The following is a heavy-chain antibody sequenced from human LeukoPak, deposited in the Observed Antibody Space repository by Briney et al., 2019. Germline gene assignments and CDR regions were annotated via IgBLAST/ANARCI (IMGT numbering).Heavy chain of an antibody. Sequence: SETLSLTCTVSGGSISSSSYYWGWLRQPPGKGLEGIGSIYYSGSAYYNPSLKSRVTISVDTSKNQFSLKLSSVTAADTAVYYCASTAGITIFGVVTHYFDYWGQGTLVTVSS. CDR1: GGSISSSSYY. J-gene: IGHJ4*02. CDR3: ASTAGITIFGVVTHYFDY. CDR2: IYYSGSA. D-gene: IGHD3-3*01. V-gene: IGHV4-39*01.